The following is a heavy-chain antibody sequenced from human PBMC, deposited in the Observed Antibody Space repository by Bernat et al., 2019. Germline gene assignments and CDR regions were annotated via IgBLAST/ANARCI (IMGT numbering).Heavy chain of an antibody. CDR3: AKDHFSGYCSGGSCYGILDY. D-gene: IGHD2-15*01. CDR1: GFTFSSYA. Sequence: EVQLLESGGGLVQPGGSLRLSCAASGFTFSSYAMSWVRQAPGKGLEWVSAISGSGGSTYYADSVKGRFTISRDNSKNTLFVQMNTLRAEDTAVYYCAKDHFSGYCSGGSCYGILDYWGQGTLVTVSS. J-gene: IGHJ4*02. V-gene: IGHV3-23*01. CDR2: ISGSGGST.